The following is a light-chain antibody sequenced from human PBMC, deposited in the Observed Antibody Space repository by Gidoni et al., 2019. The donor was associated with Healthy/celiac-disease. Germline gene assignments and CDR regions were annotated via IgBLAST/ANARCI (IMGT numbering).Light chain of an antibody. Sequence: EIVMTQYPLSLLVTPGEPASISCRSSQSLLHSNGYNYLDWYLQKPGQSPQLLIYLGSNRASGVPDRFSGSGSGTDFTLKISRVEAEDVGVYYCMQALQTPLTFGGGTKVEIK. CDR3: MQALQTPLT. CDR2: LGS. CDR1: QSLLHSNGYNY. J-gene: IGKJ4*01. V-gene: IGKV2-28*01.